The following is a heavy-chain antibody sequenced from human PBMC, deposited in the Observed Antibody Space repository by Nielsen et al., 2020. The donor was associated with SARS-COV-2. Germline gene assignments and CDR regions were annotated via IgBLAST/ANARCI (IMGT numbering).Heavy chain of an antibody. D-gene: IGHD2-21*02. Sequence: ASVKVSCKASGHTFSSYYMHWVRQAPGQRLEWMGWINAGNGNTKYSQKFQGRVTITRDTSASTAYMELSSLRSEDTAVYYCARDRGYCGGDCYSLNYFDYWGQGTLVTVSS. CDR3: ARDRGYCGGDCYSLNYFDY. CDR2: INAGNGNT. V-gene: IGHV1-3*01. CDR1: GHTFSSYY. J-gene: IGHJ4*02.